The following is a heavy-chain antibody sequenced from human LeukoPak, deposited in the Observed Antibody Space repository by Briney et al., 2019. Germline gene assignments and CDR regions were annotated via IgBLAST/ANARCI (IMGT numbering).Heavy chain of an antibody. J-gene: IGHJ4*02. V-gene: IGHV1-2*02. D-gene: IGHD6-6*01. CDR1: GYTFPGYY. CDR2: INPNSGAT. CDR3: AREHSSSSGKVFDY. Sequence: ASVKVSCKASGYTFPGYYMHWVRQAPGQGLEWMGWINPNSGATNYAQKFQGRVTMTRDTSINTAYMELTSLKSDDTAVYYCAREHSSSSGKVFDYWGQGTLVTVSP.